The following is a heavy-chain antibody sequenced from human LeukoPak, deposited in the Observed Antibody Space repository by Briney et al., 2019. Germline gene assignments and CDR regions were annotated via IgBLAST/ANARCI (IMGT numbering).Heavy chain of an antibody. CDR3: ARGPESSGWPISPSDY. V-gene: IGHV4-30-4*08. J-gene: IGHJ4*02. CDR2: IYSGST. CDR1: GGSISSGDYY. D-gene: IGHD6-19*01. Sequence: SETLSLTCTVSGGSISSGDYYWSWIRQPPGKGLEWIGNIYSGSTYYNPSLKSRLTILLDTSKNQFSLRLSSVTAADTAVYFCARGPESSGWPISPSDYWGQGTLVTVSS.